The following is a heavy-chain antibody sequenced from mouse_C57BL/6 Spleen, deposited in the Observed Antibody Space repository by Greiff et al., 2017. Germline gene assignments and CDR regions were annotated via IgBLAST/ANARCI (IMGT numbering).Heavy chain of an antibody. CDR3: AREAYSNYEAWFAY. V-gene: IGHV5-4*01. Sequence: VQLKESGGGLVKPGGSLKLSCAASGFTFSSYAMSWVRQTPEKRLEWVATISDGGSYTYYPDNVKGRFTISRDNAKNNLYLQMSHLKSEDTAMYYCAREAYSNYEAWFAYWGQGTLVTVSA. CDR1: GFTFSSYA. J-gene: IGHJ3*01. D-gene: IGHD2-5*01. CDR2: ISDGGSYT.